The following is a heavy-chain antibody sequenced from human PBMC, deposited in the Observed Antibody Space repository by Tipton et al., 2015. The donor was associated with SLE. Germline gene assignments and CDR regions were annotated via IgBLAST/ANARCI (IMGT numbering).Heavy chain of an antibody. Sequence: TLSLTCTVSGGSISFDYLSWIRQSAGRGLEWIGSIYSSGDRDYNPSLRSRVTMSIDASQNRVSLRLKSVSAADTAVYYCARGSDGEYVRYFDVWGPGTLVTVSS. CDR2: IYSSGDR. J-gene: IGHJ2*01. CDR3: ARGSDGEYVRYFDV. D-gene: IGHD4-17*01. V-gene: IGHV4-4*07. CDR1: GGSISFDY.